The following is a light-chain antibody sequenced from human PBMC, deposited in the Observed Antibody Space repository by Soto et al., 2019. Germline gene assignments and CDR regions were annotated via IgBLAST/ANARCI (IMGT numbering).Light chain of an antibody. CDR2: EVN. V-gene: IGLV2-14*01. J-gene: IGLJ1*01. CDR1: SSDIGYYDY. Sequence: QSALTQPASVSGSPGQSITLSCTGTSSDIGYYDYVSWYQHHSGKAPKLIIYEVNSRPSGVSNRFSGSKSVNTASLTISGLQAEDEADYFCSSHSSSSAYYVFGTGTKLTVL. CDR3: SSHSSSSAYYV.